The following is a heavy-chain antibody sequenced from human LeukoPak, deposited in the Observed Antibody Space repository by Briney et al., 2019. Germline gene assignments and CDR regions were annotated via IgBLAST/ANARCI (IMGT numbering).Heavy chain of an antibody. D-gene: IGHD4-17*01. J-gene: IGHJ6*03. CDR2: IDHSGIT. CDR1: GGSFSGYY. CDR3: ARRNEFSPLYGDPVDYMDV. Sequence: SETLSLTCAVYGGSFSGYYWSWIRQSSGKGLEWIGEIDHSGITSYNPSLKSRVTMSVDTSKDQFSLKVNSVTAADMAVYYCARRNEFSPLYGDPVDYMDVWGKGTTVIVSS. V-gene: IGHV4-34*01.